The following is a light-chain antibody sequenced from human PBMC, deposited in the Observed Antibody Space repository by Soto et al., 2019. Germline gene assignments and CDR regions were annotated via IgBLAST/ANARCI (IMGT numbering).Light chain of an antibody. J-gene: IGLJ1*01. CDR3: SSYTSSSTLYV. CDR2: EVT. V-gene: IGLV2-14*01. Sequence: QSVLTQPASVSGSPGQSITISCTGTSSDVGGYNYVCWYKQHPGKAPQLMIYEVTKRPSGVSDRFSGSKSGNTASLTISGLQAGDEADYYCSSYTSSSTLYVFGTGTKVTVL. CDR1: SSDVGGYNY.